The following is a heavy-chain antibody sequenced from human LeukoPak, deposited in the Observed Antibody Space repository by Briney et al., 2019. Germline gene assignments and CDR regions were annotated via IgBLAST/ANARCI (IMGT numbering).Heavy chain of an antibody. CDR2: IRSKAYGGTT. D-gene: IGHD4-17*01. CDR3: TRDLPSTVTYYFDY. Sequence: GGSLRLSCTASGFTFGDYAMSWFRQAPGKGLEWVGFIRSKAYGGTTEYAASVKGRFTISRDDSKSIAYLQMISLKTEDTAVYYCTRDLPSTVTYYFDYWGQGTLVTVSS. V-gene: IGHV3-49*03. CDR1: GFTFGDYA. J-gene: IGHJ4*02.